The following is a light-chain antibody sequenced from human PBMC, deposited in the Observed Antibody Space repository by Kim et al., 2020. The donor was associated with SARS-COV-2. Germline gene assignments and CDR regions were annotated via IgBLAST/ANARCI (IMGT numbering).Light chain of an antibody. CDR2: EVN. CDR1: SSDVGIYNL. Sequence: GQSHTISCTGTSSDVGIYNLVSWYQQHPGKAPKLMIYEVNKRPSGVSNRFSGSKSDNTASLTISGLQAEEEADYYCCSYAGSSSWVFGGGTQLTVL. CDR3: CSYAGSSSWV. J-gene: IGLJ3*02. V-gene: IGLV2-23*02.